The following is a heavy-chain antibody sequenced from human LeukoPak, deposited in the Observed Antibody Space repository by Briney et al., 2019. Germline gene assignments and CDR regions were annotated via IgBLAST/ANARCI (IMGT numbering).Heavy chain of an antibody. CDR1: GYTFTYYY. D-gene: IGHD6-19*01. CDR3: ARGPYSSGWYGLDY. CDR2: INPSGGST. Sequence: ASVKVSCKASGYTFTYYYMYWVRQAPAQGLEWMGLINPSGGSTSYVQELQGRVTMTRDTSTSTVYMELSSLRSEDTAVYYCARGPYSSGWYGLDYWGQGTLVTVSS. V-gene: IGHV1-46*04. J-gene: IGHJ4*02.